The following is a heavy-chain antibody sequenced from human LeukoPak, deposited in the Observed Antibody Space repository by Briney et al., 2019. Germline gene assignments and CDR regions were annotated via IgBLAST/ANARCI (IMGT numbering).Heavy chain of an antibody. V-gene: IGHV3-15*01. CDR2: IRSKTDGGTT. CDR3: TTHAVPAPMLAGGAY. D-gene: IGHD2-2*01. CDR1: GFTFNNAW. Sequence: GGSLRLSCAASGFTFNNAWMSWVRQAPGKGLEWLGRIRSKTDGGTTDYAASVKGRFTISRDDSKTTLYLQMNSLKTEDTAVYYCTTHAVPAPMLAGGAYWGQGTLVTVSS. J-gene: IGHJ4*02.